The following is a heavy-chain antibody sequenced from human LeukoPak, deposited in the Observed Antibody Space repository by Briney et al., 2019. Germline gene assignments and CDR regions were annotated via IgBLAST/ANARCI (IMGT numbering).Heavy chain of an antibody. V-gene: IGHV4-61*02. D-gene: IGHD4-11*01. CDR1: GGSISSGSYY. J-gene: IGHJ2*01. CDR2: IYTSGST. CDR3: AGTTLHYWYFDL. Sequence: SQTLSLTCTVSGGSISSGSYYWSWIRQPAGEGLEWIGRIYTSGSTNYNPSLKSRVTISVDTSKNQFSLKLSSVTAADTAVYYCAGTTLHYWYFDLWGRGTLVTVSS.